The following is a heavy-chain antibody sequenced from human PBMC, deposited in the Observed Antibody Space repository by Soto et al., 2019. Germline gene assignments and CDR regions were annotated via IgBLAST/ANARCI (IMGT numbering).Heavy chain of an antibody. D-gene: IGHD2-21*01. V-gene: IGHV1-3*01. CDR2: INAGNGNT. CDR3: ASVVVAVPDYYYYYMDV. J-gene: IGHJ6*03. CDR1: GYTFTSYA. Sequence: VSVKVSCKASGYTFTSYAMHWVRQAPGQRLEWMGWINAGNGNTKYSQKFQGRVTITRDTSASTAYMELSSLRSEDTAVYYCASVVVAVPDYYYYYMDVWGKGTTVTVSS.